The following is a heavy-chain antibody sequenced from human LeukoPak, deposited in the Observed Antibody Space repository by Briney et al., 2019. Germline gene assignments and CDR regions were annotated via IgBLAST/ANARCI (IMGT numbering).Heavy chain of an antibody. V-gene: IGHV3-7*03. CDR2: IKQDGSEK. CDR1: GFTFSSYW. D-gene: IGHD3-10*01. CDR3: AKGYSGFPLWYFDL. J-gene: IGHJ2*01. Sequence: GGSLRLSCAASGFTFSSYWMSWVRQAPGKGLEWVANIKQDGSEKYYVDSVKGRFTISRDNAKNSLYLQMNSLRAEDTALYYCAKGYSGFPLWYFDLWGRGTLVTVSS.